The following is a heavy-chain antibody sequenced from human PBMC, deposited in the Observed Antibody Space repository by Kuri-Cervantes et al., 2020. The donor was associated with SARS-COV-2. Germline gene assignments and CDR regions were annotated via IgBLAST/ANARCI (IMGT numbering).Heavy chain of an antibody. V-gene: IGHV1-46*01. CDR3: ARDLSGNYHFDY. D-gene: IGHD1-26*01. CDR1: GYTFTSYY. J-gene: IGHJ4*02. CDR2: INPSGGST. Sequence: ASVKVSCKASGYTFTSYYMHWVRQAPGQGLEWMGIINPSGGSTNYAQKFQGRVTITADKSTSTAYMELSSLRSEDTAVYYCARDLSGNYHFDYWGQGSLVTVSS.